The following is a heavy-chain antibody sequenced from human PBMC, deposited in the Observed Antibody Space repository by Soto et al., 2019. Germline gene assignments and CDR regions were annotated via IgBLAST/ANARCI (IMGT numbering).Heavy chain of an antibody. D-gene: IGHD6-19*01. V-gene: IGHV1-2*02. CDR3: ARERPDHRQWPVNVHIGAFDI. CDR1: GYTFTDYY. J-gene: IGHJ3*02. Sequence: ASVKVSCKASGYTFTDYYIHWVRQAPGQGLEWMGWINPNSGGTNYPQEFQGRVTMTSDTSISTVYMELSRLTSDDTAVYYCARERPDHRQWPVNVHIGAFDIWGQGTVVTVSS. CDR2: INPNSGGT.